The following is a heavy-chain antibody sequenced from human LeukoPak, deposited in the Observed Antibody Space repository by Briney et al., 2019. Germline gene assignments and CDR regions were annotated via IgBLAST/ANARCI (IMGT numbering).Heavy chain of an antibody. CDR1: GGCFSGYY. CDR2: INHSGST. V-gene: IGHV4-34*01. J-gene: IGHJ4*02. D-gene: IGHD2-2*01. Sequence: SETLSLTCAVYGGCFSGYYWSWIRQPPGKGLEWIGEINHSGSTNYNPSLKSRVTISVDTSKNQFSLKLSSVTAADTAVYYCARRGIVVVPAAARVRGYLDYWGQGTLVTVSS. CDR3: ARRGIVVVPAAARVRGYLDY.